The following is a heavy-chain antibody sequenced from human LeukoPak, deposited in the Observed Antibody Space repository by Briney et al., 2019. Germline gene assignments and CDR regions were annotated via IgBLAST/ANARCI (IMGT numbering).Heavy chain of an antibody. Sequence: GASVKVSFKASGGTFSSYAISWVRQAPGQGLEWMGGIIPIFGTANYAQKFQGRVTITTDESTSTAYMELSSLRSEDTAVYYCARDKSAGRDGYNYYYMDVWGKGTTVTVSS. CDR3: ARDKSAGRDGYNYYYMDV. J-gene: IGHJ6*03. D-gene: IGHD5-24*01. CDR2: IIPIFGTA. V-gene: IGHV1-69*05. CDR1: GGTFSSYA.